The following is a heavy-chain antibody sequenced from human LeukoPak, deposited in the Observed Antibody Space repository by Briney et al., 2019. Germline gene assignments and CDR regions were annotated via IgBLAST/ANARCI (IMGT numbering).Heavy chain of an antibody. CDR3: AREHDYRQEDYYYGMDV. CDR2: INAGNGNT. Sequence: ASVKVSCKASGYTFTSYAMHWVRQAPGQRLEWMGWINAGNGNTKYSQKFQGRVTITRDTSASTAYMELSSLRSEDTAVYYCAREHDYRQEDYYYGMDVWGQGTTVTVSS. CDR1: GYTFTSYA. V-gene: IGHV1-3*01. J-gene: IGHJ6*02. D-gene: IGHD4-11*01.